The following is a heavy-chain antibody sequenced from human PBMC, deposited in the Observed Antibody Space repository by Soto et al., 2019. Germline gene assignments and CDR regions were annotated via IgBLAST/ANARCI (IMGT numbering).Heavy chain of an antibody. CDR3: ARTTMMGGAFDI. CDR1: GGSISSYY. J-gene: IGHJ3*02. V-gene: IGHV4-59*01. CDR2: IYYSGST. Sequence: SETLSITCTVSGGSISSYYWSWIRQPPGKGLEWIGYIYYSGSTNYNPSLKSRVTMSVDTSKNQFSLKLSSVTAADTAVYYCARTTMMGGAFDIWGQGTMVTVSS. D-gene: IGHD3-22*01.